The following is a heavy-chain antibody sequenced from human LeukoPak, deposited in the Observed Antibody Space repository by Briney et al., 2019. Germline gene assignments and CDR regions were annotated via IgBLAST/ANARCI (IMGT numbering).Heavy chain of an antibody. Sequence: SETLSLTRTVPGGSLSSSSYYWGWTRHPPGKGLEWIGSIYYSGSTYYNPSLKSRVTISVDTSKNQFSLKLSSVTAADTAVYYCARHSGGGWYYYDSSGADYFDYWGQGTLVTVSS. D-gene: IGHD3-22*01. CDR2: IYYSGST. J-gene: IGHJ4*02. CDR1: GGSLSSSSYY. V-gene: IGHV4-39*01. CDR3: ARHSGGGWYYYDSSGADYFDY.